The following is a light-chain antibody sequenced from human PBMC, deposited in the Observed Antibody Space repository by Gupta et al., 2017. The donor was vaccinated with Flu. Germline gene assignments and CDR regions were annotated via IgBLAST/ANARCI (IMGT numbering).Light chain of an antibody. CDR1: QSVSSSY. CDR2: GAS. CDR3: QQARDT. Sequence: DIVLTQSPGTLSLSPGERATLSCRASQSVSSSYLAWYQQKPGQAPRLLIYGASSRATGIPDRFSGSGSGTDFTLTISRLEPEDFAVYYCQQARDTFGQGTKLEIK. V-gene: IGKV3-20*01. J-gene: IGKJ2*01.